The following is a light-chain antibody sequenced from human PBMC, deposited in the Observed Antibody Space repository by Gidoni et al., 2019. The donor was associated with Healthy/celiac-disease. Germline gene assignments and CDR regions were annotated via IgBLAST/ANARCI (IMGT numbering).Light chain of an antibody. CDR3: SSYTSSSTPHVV. Sequence: QSALTQPASVSGSPGPSITISCTGTSSDVGGYNYVSWYQQHPGKAPKLMIYDVGNRPSGVSNRFSGSKSGNTASLTISGLQAEDEADYYCSSYTSSSTPHVVFGGGTKLTVL. CDR1: SSDVGGYNY. J-gene: IGLJ2*01. V-gene: IGLV2-14*03. CDR2: DVG.